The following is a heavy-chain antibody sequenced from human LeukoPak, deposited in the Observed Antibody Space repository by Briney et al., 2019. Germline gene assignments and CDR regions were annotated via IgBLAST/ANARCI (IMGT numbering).Heavy chain of an antibody. J-gene: IGHJ6*02. V-gene: IGHV4-31*03. CDR3: ARAALYYDILTGYPIGMDV. CDR2: IYYSGST. Sequence: SETLSLTCTVSGGSISSGGYYWSWIRQHPGKGLEWIGYIYYSGSTYYNPSLKSRVTISVDTSKNQFSLKLSSVTAADTAVYYCARAALYYDILTGYPIGMDVWGQGTTVTVSS. CDR1: GGSISSGGYY. D-gene: IGHD3-9*01.